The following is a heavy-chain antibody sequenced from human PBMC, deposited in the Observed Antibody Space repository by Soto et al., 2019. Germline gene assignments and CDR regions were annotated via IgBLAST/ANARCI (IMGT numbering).Heavy chain of an antibody. D-gene: IGHD6-6*01. J-gene: IGHJ4*02. V-gene: IGHV4-34*01. Sequence: SETLSLTCAVYGGSFSGYYWSWIRQPPGKGLEWIGEINHSGSTNYNPSLKSRVTISVDTSKNQFSLKLSSVTAADTAVYYCARFGGDIAARPYYFDYWGQGTLVTVSS. CDR2: INHSGST. CDR3: ARFGGDIAARPYYFDY. CDR1: GGSFSGYY.